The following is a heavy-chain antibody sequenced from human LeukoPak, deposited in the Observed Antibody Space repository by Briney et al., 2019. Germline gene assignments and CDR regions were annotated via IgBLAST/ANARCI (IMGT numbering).Heavy chain of an antibody. Sequence: TGGSLRLSCAASGFTFSSYWMSWVRQAPGKGLEWVANIKQDGSEKNYVDSVKGRFTISRDNAKNSLYLQMNSLRAEDTAVYYCARDLPISMVRGVIIGWFDPWGQGTLVTVSS. CDR3: ARDLPISMVRGVIIGWFDP. CDR2: IKQDGSEK. V-gene: IGHV3-7*01. D-gene: IGHD3-10*01. J-gene: IGHJ5*02. CDR1: GFTFSSYW.